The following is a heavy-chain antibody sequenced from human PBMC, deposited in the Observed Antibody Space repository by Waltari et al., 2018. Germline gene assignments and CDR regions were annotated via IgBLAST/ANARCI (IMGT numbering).Heavy chain of an antibody. CDR1: GYPFFGYF. CDR2: INPNSGES. Sequence: LVQSGTVDKKPGTSVKVSCEASGYPFFGYFIHWVRQAPGQGLEWLGFINPNSGESNYAQKFQGRVTMTRDTSTSTAFMEVSSLTSDDTAVYYCARDRSRKNFDFWGQGTPVIVSS. J-gene: IGHJ4*02. CDR3: ARDRSRKNFDF. V-gene: IGHV1-2*02.